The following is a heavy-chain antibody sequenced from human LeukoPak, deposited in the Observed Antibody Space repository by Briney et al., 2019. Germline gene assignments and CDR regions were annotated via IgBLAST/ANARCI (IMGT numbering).Heavy chain of an antibody. J-gene: IGHJ4*02. V-gene: IGHV3-48*04. CDR2: ISSSSSTI. CDR3: GRDLGGRSGY. Sequence: GGSLRLSCAASGFTFSSYSMNWVRQAPGKGLEWVSYISSSSSTIYYADSVKGRFSISRDNAKNTLYLQMNSLRAEDTAVYYCGRDLGGRSGYWGQGTLVTVSS. CDR1: GFTFSSYS. D-gene: IGHD1-26*01.